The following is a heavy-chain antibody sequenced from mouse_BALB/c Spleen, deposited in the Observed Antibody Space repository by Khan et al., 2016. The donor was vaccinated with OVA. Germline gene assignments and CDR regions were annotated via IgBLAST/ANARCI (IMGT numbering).Heavy chain of an antibody. CDR1: GDSITSGY. J-gene: IGHJ3*01. V-gene: IGHV3-8*02. D-gene: IGHD2-14*01. Sequence: VQLKQSGPSLVKPSQTLSLTCSVTGDSITSGYWNWIRKCPGNKLEYMGYMIHRGHTYYNPSLNRRISIIRPTPKTQNYLQLNTVITEDTTTYYCARSSYRYAFVYWGQGTLVSVSA. CDR3: ARSSYRYAFVY. CDR2: MIHRGHT.